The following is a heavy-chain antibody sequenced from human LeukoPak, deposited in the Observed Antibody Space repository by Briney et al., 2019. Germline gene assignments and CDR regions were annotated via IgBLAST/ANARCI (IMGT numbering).Heavy chain of an antibody. CDR1: GFTFSSYS. D-gene: IGHD1-14*01. CDR3: TKRQRNHNFDY. J-gene: IGHJ4*02. CDR2: ISGSGAST. Sequence: GGSLRLSCAASGFTFSSYSMNWVRQAPGKGPEWVSAISGSGASTFYADSVKGRFTISRDNSKNTLYLQMDSLRAEDTAVYYCTKRQRNHNFDYWGQGTLVTVSS. V-gene: IGHV3-23*01.